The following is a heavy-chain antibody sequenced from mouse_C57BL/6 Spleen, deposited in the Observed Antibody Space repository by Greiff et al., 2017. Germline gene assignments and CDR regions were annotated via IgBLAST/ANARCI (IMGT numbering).Heavy chain of an antibody. V-gene: IGHV14-1*01. CDR1: GFNIKDYY. D-gene: IGHD1-1*01. CDR3: TTAYYYGSSYRYFDV. Sequence: EVQLQQSGAELVRPGASVKLSCTASGFNIKDYYMHWVKQRPEQGLAWIGRIDPEDGDTEYAPKFQGKATMTADTSSNTAYLQLSSLTSEDTAVYYCTTAYYYGSSYRYFDVWGTGTTVTVSS. J-gene: IGHJ1*03. CDR2: IDPEDGDT.